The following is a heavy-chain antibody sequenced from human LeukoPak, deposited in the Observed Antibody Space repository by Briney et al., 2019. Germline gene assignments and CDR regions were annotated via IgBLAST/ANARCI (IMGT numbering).Heavy chain of an antibody. CDR1: GGTFSSYA. CDR2: IIPIFGTA. CDR3: ARPYCSSTSECYYYYMDV. V-gene: IGHV1-69*13. Sequence: ASVKVSCKASGGTFSSYAISWVRQAPGQGLEWMGGIIPIFGTANYAQKFQGRVTITADESTSTAYMELSSLRSEDTAVYYCARPYCSSTSECYYYYMDVWGKGTTVTVSS. D-gene: IGHD2-2*01. J-gene: IGHJ6*03.